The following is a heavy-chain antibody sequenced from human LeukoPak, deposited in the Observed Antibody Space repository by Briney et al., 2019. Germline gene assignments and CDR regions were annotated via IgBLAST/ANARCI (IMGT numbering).Heavy chain of an antibody. J-gene: IGHJ1*01. Sequence: GASVKVSCKASGYTFTGYYTHWVRQAPGQGLEWMGWINPNSGGTKYEQKFQGRVTMTRDTSISTASLELSSLRSDDAAVYYCARGDYGGDLYGFQHWGQGTLVTVSS. CDR1: GYTFTGYY. D-gene: IGHD4-23*01. CDR2: INPNSGGT. CDR3: ARGDYGGDLYGFQH. V-gene: IGHV1-2*02.